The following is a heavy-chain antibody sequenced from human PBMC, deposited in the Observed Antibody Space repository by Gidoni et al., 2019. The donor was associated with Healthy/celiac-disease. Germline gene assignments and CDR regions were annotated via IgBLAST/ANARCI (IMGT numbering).Heavy chain of an antibody. CDR3: AKDPTGYYDSSGYYSWFDP. CDR1: GFTFSSYA. CDR2: ISGSGGST. Sequence: EVQLLESGGGLVQPGGSLRLSCAASGFTFSSYAMSWVRQAPGKGLEWVSAISGSGGSTYYADSVKGRFTISRDNSKNTLYLQMNSLRAEDTAVYYCAKDPTGYYDSSGYYSWFDPWGQGTLVTVSS. D-gene: IGHD3-22*01. J-gene: IGHJ5*02. V-gene: IGHV3-23*01.